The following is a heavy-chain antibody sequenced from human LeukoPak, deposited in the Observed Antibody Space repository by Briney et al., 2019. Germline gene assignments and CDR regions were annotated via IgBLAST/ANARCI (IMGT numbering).Heavy chain of an antibody. CDR3: VKDMKIKAAGYYFDY. Sequence: GGSLRLSCAASGFTFSDYGMHWVRQAPGKGLEWVAVISNDGRDKKYADSVRGRFTISRDNSKNTVYLQMNSLRAEDTAVFYCVKDMKIKAAGYYFDYWGQGTLVTVSS. CDR2: ISNDGRDK. V-gene: IGHV3-30*18. J-gene: IGHJ4*02. D-gene: IGHD6-13*01. CDR1: GFTFSDYG.